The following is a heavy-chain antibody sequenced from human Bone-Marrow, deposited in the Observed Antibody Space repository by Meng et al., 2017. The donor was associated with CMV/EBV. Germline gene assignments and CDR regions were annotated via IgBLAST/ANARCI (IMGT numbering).Heavy chain of an antibody. Sequence: ASVKVSCKASGYTLSGYYMDWVRQAPGQGLEWMGWINPNSGGTNYAQKFQGRVTMTRDTSISTAYMELSRLRSDDTAVYYCARDKVVGATSYDAFDIWGQGTMVTVSS. CDR1: GYTLSGYY. D-gene: IGHD1-26*01. CDR3: ARDKVVGATSYDAFDI. V-gene: IGHV1-2*02. J-gene: IGHJ3*02. CDR2: INPNSGGT.